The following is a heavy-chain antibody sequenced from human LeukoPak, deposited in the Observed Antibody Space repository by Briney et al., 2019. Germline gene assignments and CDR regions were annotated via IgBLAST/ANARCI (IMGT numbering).Heavy chain of an antibody. V-gene: IGHV1-18*04. D-gene: IGHD6-19*01. Sequence: GASVKVSCKASGYTFTSYGISWVRQAPGQGLERMGWISTYNGNTNYAQKLQGRLTMTTDTSTSTAYMELRSLGSDDTAVYYCARAEQWLPRGVDYWGQGTLVTVSS. J-gene: IGHJ4*02. CDR3: ARAEQWLPRGVDY. CDR2: ISTYNGNT. CDR1: GYTFTSYG.